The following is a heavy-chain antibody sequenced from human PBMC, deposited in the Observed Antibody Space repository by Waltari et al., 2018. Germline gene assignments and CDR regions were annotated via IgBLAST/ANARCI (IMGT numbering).Heavy chain of an antibody. Sequence: QVQLVQSGAEVKKPGASVKVSCKASGYPFTNYFIHWMRQVPGQGIEWMGWIDPRRRDTSYAQNLQGRVTMTRDTSIGTIYMELSSLRSDDTAVYYCARGPNTGAFDYWGQGTLVTVSS. V-gene: IGHV1-2*02. CDR3: ARGPNTGAFDY. J-gene: IGHJ4*02. CDR2: IDPRRRDT. D-gene: IGHD2-8*02. CDR1: GYPFTNYF.